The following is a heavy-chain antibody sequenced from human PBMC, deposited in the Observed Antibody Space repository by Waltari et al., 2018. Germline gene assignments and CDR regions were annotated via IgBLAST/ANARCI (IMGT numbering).Heavy chain of an antibody. CDR2: ISSSGSTI. V-gene: IGHV3-48*03. Sequence: EVQLVESGGGLVQPGGSLRLSCAASGFTFSSYEMNWVRQAPGKGLEWVSYISSSGSTIYYADSVKGRFTISRDNAKNSLYLQMNSLRAEDTAVYYCARGTIFGVAKIPNYYYGMDVWGQGTTVTVSS. J-gene: IGHJ6*02. CDR3: ARGTIFGVAKIPNYYYGMDV. D-gene: IGHD3-3*01. CDR1: GFTFSSYE.